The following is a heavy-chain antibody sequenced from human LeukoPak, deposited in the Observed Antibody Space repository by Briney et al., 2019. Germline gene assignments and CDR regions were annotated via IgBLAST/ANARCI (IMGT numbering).Heavy chain of an antibody. J-gene: IGHJ4*02. D-gene: IGHD1-7*01. CDR1: GGSISSGTYY. V-gene: IGHV4-31*03. CDR3: ARDKPGDSAGSTERFDY. Sequence: SETLSLTCSVSGGSISSGTYYWSWIRQHPGKGLEWIGYIYYSGSTFYNPSLKSRVTLSIDTSKNQFSLKLTSVTAADTAVYYCARDKPGDSAGSTERFDYWGQGILVTVSS. CDR2: IYYSGST.